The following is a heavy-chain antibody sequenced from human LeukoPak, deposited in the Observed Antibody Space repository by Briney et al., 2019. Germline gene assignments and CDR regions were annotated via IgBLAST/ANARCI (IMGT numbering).Heavy chain of an antibody. D-gene: IGHD3-22*01. Sequence: SETLSLTCTVSRGSISDYYWSWIRQPPGEGLEWIGYIYYSGSTNYNPSLKSRVTISVDTSKNQFSLKLSSVTAADTAVYYCARRTYFYDSSGYYFDYWGQGTLVTVSS. CDR2: IYYSGST. CDR3: ARRTYFYDSSGYYFDY. J-gene: IGHJ4*02. CDR1: RGSISDYY. V-gene: IGHV4-59*01.